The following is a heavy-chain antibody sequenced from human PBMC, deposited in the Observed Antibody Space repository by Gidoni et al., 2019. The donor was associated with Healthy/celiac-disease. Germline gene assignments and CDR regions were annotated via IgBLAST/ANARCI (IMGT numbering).Heavy chain of an antibody. CDR1: GFTFSSYS. Sequence: EVQLVESGGGLVKPGGSLRLSCAASGFTFSSYSMNWVRQAPGKGLEWVSSISSSSSYIYYADSGKGRFTISRDNAKNSLYLQMNSLRAEDTAVYYCARDRSGYDYFDYWGQGTLVTVSS. CDR2: ISSSSSYI. V-gene: IGHV3-21*01. D-gene: IGHD5-12*01. J-gene: IGHJ4*02. CDR3: ARDRSGYDYFDY.